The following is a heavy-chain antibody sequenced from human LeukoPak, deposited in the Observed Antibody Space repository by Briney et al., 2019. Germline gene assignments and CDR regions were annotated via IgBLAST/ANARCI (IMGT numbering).Heavy chain of an antibody. Sequence: GGSLRLSCAASGFTFSSYSMNWVRQAPGKGLEWVSSISSSSSYIYYADSVKGRFTISRDNAKNSLYLQMNSLRAEDTAVYYCAKDWRSGYDSGYFDYWGQGTLVTVSS. CDR3: AKDWRSGYDSGYFDY. V-gene: IGHV3-21*01. J-gene: IGHJ4*02. CDR1: GFTFSSYS. D-gene: IGHD5-12*01. CDR2: ISSSSSYI.